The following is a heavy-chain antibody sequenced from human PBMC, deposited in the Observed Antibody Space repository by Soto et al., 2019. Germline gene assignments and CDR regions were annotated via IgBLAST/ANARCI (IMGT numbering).Heavy chain of an antibody. D-gene: IGHD6-13*01. Sequence: PSETLSLTCTVSGGSISSSSYYWGWICQPPGKGLEWIGSIYYSGSTYYNPSLKSRVTISVDTSKNQFSLKLSSVTAADTAVYYCARLNPGLAAAGGSSYYYYYYGMDVWGQGTTVTVSS. CDR1: GGSISSSSYY. V-gene: IGHV4-39*01. CDR3: ARLNPGLAAAGGSSYYYYYYGMDV. J-gene: IGHJ6*02. CDR2: IYYSGST.